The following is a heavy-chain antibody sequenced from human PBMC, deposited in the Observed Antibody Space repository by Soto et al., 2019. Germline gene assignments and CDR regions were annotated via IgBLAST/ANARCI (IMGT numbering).Heavy chain of an antibody. CDR1: GFTFSSYA. Sequence: GRSLRLSCAASGFTFSSYAMSWVRQGPGKGLEWVSAISESGASTYYADSVKGRFTISRDNSKNTLYLQMNSLRVEDTAVYYCAKPSTRYCGGDCSWDYWGQGTLVTVSS. J-gene: IGHJ4*02. CDR2: ISESGAST. CDR3: AKPSTRYCGGDCSWDY. V-gene: IGHV3-23*01. D-gene: IGHD2-21*02.